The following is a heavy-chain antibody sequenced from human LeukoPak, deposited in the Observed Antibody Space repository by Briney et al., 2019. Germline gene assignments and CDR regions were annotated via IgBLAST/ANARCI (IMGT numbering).Heavy chain of an antibody. CDR1: GFTFSDYY. D-gene: IGHD3-3*01. V-gene: IGHV3-11*04. J-gene: IGHJ4*02. CDR2: ISSSGSTI. Sequence: GGSLRLSCAASGFTFSDYYMSWIRQAPGKGLEWVSYISSSGSTIYYADSVKGRFTISRDNAKNSLYLQMNSLRAEDTAVYYCAREYYDFWSGYGTHFDYWAREPWSPSPQ. CDR3: AREYYDFWSGYGTHFDY.